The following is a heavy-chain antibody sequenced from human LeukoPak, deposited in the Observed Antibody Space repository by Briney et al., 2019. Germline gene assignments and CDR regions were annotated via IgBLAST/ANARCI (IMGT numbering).Heavy chain of an antibody. CDR3: TGSFGELSFFAH. J-gene: IGHJ4*02. CDR2: IQSKTYGEGT. V-gene: IGHV3-49*04. D-gene: IGHD3-10*01. Sequence: GGSLRLSCTVSGLSFGDYGMSWVRQAPGKGLEWVSFIQSKTYGEGTMYAASVRGRFTISRDDSRSTAYLQVNSLKTEDTAVYYCTGSFGELSFFAHWGQGTLVTVSS. CDR1: GLSFGDYG.